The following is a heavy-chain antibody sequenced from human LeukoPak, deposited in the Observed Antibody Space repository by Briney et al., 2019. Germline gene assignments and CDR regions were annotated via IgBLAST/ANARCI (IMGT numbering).Heavy chain of an antibody. D-gene: IGHD6-13*01. CDR1: GGSISSGSYY. Sequence: PSQTLSLTCTVSGGSISSGSYYWSWIRQPAGKGLEWIGRIYTSGSTNYNPSLKSRVTISVDTSKSQFSLKLSSVTAADTAVYYCARGGSSWYFFFDYWGQGTLVTVSS. V-gene: IGHV4-61*02. CDR3: ARGGSSWYFFFDY. CDR2: IYTSGST. J-gene: IGHJ4*02.